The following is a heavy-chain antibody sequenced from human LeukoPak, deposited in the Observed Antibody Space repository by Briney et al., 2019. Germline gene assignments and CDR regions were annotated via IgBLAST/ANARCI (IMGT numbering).Heavy chain of an antibody. D-gene: IGHD3-10*01. CDR1: GFTFSSYG. Sequence: GGSLRLSCAASGFTFSSYGMHWVRQAPGKGLEWVAVISYDGSNKYYADSVKGRFTISRDNSKNTLYLQMNSLRAEDTAAYYCAKDQLLWFGELFYGMDVWGQGTTVTVSS. V-gene: IGHV3-30*18. CDR2: ISYDGSNK. CDR3: AKDQLLWFGELFYGMDV. J-gene: IGHJ6*02.